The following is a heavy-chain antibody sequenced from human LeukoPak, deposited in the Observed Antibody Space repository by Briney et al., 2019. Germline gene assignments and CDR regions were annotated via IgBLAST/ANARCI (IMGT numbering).Heavy chain of an antibody. Sequence: QPGRSLRLSCAASGVPLSSHWWHWVRQAPGKGLVWVSRIHTDGSSTSYADSVKGRFTISRDNAKNTLYLQMNSLRAEDTAVYYCAAGYSDYGYWGQGTLVTVSS. D-gene: IGHD5-12*01. CDR1: GVPLSSHW. CDR3: AAGYSDYGY. CDR2: IHTDGSST. J-gene: IGHJ4*02. V-gene: IGHV3-74*01.